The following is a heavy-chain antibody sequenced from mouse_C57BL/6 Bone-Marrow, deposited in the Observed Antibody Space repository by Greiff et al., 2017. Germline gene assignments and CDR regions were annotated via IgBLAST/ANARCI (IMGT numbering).Heavy chain of an antibody. Sequence: VQLQQSGAELVRPGASVTLSCKASGYTFTDYEMHWVKQTPVHGLEWIGAIDPETGGTAYNQKFKGKAILTADKSSSTAYMEHRSLKSEDSAVYYCTSDGDYWGQGTTLTVSS. J-gene: IGHJ2*01. V-gene: IGHV1-15*01. CDR3: TSDGDY. CDR2: IDPETGGT. CDR1: GYTFTDYE.